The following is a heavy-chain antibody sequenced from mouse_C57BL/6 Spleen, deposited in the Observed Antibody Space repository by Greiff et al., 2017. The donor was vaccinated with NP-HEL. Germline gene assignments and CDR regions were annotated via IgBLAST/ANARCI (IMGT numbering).Heavy chain of an antibody. V-gene: IGHV5-6*02. CDR3: ARQRLGRAYAMDY. D-gene: IGHD4-1*01. CDR1: GFTFSSYG. CDR2: ISSGGRYT. J-gene: IGHJ4*01. Sequence: DVKLQESGGDLVKPGGSLKLSCAASGFTFSSYGMSWVRQTPDKRLEWVATISSGGRYTYYPDSVKGRFTISRDNAKNTLYLQLSSLKSEDTAMYYCARQRLGRAYAMDYWGQGTSVTVSS.